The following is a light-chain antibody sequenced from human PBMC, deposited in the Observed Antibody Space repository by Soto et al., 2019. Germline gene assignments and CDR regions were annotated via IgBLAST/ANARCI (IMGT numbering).Light chain of an antibody. J-gene: IGKJ2*01. Sequence: EIVMTQSPATLSVSPGERATLSCRASQSVSSSLAWYQQKPGQAPRLLIFGASTRATGIPARFSGSGSGTEFTLNISSLQSEDFAVYYCQQYNNWPPVDTFGQGTKLEIK. V-gene: IGKV3-15*01. CDR3: QQYNNWPPVDT. CDR2: GAS. CDR1: QSVSSS.